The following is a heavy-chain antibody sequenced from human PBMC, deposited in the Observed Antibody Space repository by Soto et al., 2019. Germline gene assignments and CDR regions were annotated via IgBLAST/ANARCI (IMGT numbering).Heavy chain of an antibody. CDR1: GFTFSSYA. CDR2: ISGSGGST. Sequence: GGSLRLSCAASGFTFSSYAMSWVRQAPGKGLEWVSAISGSGGSTYYADSVKGRFTISRDNSKNTLYLQMNSLRAEDTAVYYCAKSSVGFWSGYYTSYYFDYWGQGTLVTVSS. J-gene: IGHJ4*02. D-gene: IGHD3-3*01. V-gene: IGHV3-23*01. CDR3: AKSSVGFWSGYYTSYYFDY.